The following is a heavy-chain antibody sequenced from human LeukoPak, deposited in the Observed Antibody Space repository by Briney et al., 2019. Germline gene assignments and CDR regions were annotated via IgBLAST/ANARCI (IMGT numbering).Heavy chain of an antibody. J-gene: IGHJ4*02. Sequence: PGGSLTLSCAASGFTFSAYSMTWVRQAAGKGPEWVSTISGSGENIYLADSMKGRFTISRDNSKNSLSLQLNSLRREDTGIYYCAKLQGPDEQRLPFDYSGQGTLVTVSS. D-gene: IGHD5-18*01. CDR2: ISGSGENI. CDR3: AKLQGPDEQRLPFDY. V-gene: IGHV3-23*01. CDR1: GFTFSAYS.